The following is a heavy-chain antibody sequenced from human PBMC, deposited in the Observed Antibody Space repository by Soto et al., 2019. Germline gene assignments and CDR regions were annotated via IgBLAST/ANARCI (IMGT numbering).Heavy chain of an antibody. CDR1: GSSINTYY. CDR3: ARLGGYYQAFDQ. Sequence: SETLSLTCTVSGSSINTYYWSWFRQPPGKGLEWIGYIYYSGSTTYNPSLKSRVTISVDTSKNQFSLKLNSVTAADTAVYYCARLGGYYQAFDQWGQGSLVTVS. J-gene: IGHJ4*02. D-gene: IGHD3-22*01. V-gene: IGHV4-59*08. CDR2: IYYSGST.